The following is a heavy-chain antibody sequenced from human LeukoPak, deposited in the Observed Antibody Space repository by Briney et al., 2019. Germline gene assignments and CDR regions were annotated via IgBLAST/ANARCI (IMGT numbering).Heavy chain of an antibody. CDR1: GFTFSSYA. CDR3: AEGGLECELPPGDAFDI. CDR2: ISGSGGST. D-gene: IGHD1-26*01. Sequence: PGGSLRLSCAASGFTFSSYAMSGGRQAPGEGLEWVSAISGSGGSTYYADSVKGRFTISRDNSKNTLYLQMNSLRAEDTAVYYCAEGGLECELPPGDAFDIWGQGTMVTVSS. J-gene: IGHJ3*02. V-gene: IGHV3-23*01.